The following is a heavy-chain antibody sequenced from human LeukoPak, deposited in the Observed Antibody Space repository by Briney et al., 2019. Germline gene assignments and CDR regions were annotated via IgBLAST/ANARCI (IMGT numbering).Heavy chain of an antibody. CDR2: ISGSGGST. Sequence: QPGGSLRLSCAASGFTFSSYAMSWVRQAPGKGLEWVSAISGSGGSTYYADSVKGRVTISRDNSRDTLYLQMNSLRAEDTAVYYCAKGYYDYVWGSYYFDYWGQGTLVTVSS. J-gene: IGHJ4*02. CDR3: AKGYYDYVWGSYYFDY. CDR1: GFTFSSYA. V-gene: IGHV3-23*01. D-gene: IGHD3-16*01.